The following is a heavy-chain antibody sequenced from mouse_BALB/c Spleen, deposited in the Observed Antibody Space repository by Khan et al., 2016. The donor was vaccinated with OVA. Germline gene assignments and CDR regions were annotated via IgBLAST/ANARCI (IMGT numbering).Heavy chain of an antibody. CDR3: TRSGYGAFAY. Sequence: QVQLKQSGAELVKPGASVRLSCKASGYTFTSYYLYWVKQRPGQGLEWIGDINPNNGVTNFNEKFKNKATLTVDKSSSTAYMQLSSLTSEDSAVYYCTRSGYGAFAYGCQGTLFTVSA. J-gene: IGHJ3*01. CDR2: INPNNGVT. CDR1: GYTFTSYY. V-gene: IGHV1S81*02. D-gene: IGHD1-1*02.